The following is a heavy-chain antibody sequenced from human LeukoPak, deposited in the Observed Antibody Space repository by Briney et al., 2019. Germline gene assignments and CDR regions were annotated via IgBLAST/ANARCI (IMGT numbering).Heavy chain of an antibody. CDR1: GYTFTGYY. J-gene: IGHJ5*02. CDR2: INPNSGGT. V-gene: IGHV1-2*02. CDR3: ARDRAQGIVVVPAASHWFVP. Sequence: GASVKVSCKASGYTFTGYYMHWVRQAPGQGLEWMGWINPNSGGTNYAQKFQGRVTMTRDTSISTAYMELSRLRSDDTAVYYCARDRAQGIVVVPAASHWFVPWGQGTLVTVSS. D-gene: IGHD2-2*01.